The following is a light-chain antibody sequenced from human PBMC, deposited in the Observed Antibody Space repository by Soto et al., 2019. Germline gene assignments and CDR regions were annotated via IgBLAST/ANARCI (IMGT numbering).Light chain of an antibody. Sequence: QSVLTQPASVSGSPGQSITISCIGTSSDVGAYYSVSWYQHHPGKAPKLIIYGVTNRPSGVSNRFSGSKSGKTASLTISGLQAEDDADYHCSSSTSSSSHFVFGTGTKVTVL. CDR2: GVT. CDR1: SSDVGAYYS. J-gene: IGLJ1*01. CDR3: SSSTSSSSHFV. V-gene: IGLV2-14*01.